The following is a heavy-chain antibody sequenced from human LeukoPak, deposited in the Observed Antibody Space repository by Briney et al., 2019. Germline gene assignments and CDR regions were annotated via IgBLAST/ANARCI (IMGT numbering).Heavy chain of an antibody. V-gene: IGHV4-34*01. J-gene: IGHJ6*03. CDR1: GGSFSGYY. CDR3: ARRRGEDYYYYYMDV. CDR2: INHSGST. Sequence: PSETLSLTCAVYGGSFSGYYWSWIRQPPGKGLEWIGEINHSGSTNYNPSLKSRVTISVDTSKNRFSLKLSSVTAADTAVYYCARRRGEDYYYYYMDVWGKGTTVTISS. D-gene: IGHD6-25*01.